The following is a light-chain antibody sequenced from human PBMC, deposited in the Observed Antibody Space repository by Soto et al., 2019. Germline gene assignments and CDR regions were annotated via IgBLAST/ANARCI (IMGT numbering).Light chain of an antibody. CDR1: SSNVGSNY. J-gene: IGLJ1*01. Sequence: QSVLTQPPSVSAAPGQKVTISCSGSSSNVGSNYVSWYQQLPGTAPKLLIYDNGKRSSGIPDRFSGSQSGTSATLGITGLQTGDEADYYCSSYAGSSNVFGTGTKLTVL. CDR2: DNG. V-gene: IGLV1-51*01. CDR3: SSYAGSSNV.